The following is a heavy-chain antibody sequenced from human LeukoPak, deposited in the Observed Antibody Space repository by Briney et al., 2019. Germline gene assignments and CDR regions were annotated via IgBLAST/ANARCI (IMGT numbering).Heavy chain of an antibody. J-gene: IGHJ4*02. V-gene: IGHV3-23*01. CDR1: GFTFSSYA. Sequence: GGSLRLSCAASGFTFSSYAMSWVRQAPGKGLEWVSHINVNGAATSYADSVKGRFTISRDNSKNTLYLQLNSLRAEDTAVFYCAKSHPPFCSVPPCYVFDFWGQGPLVTVSS. D-gene: IGHD3-3*01. CDR2: INVNGAAT. CDR3: AKSHPPFCSVPPCYVFDF.